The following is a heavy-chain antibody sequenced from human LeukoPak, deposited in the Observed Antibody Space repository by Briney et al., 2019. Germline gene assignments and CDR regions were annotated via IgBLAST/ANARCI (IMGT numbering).Heavy chain of an antibody. Sequence: GASVKVSCKASGYTFTSYGISWVRQAPGQGLEWMGWISAYNGNTNYAQKLQGRVTMTTDTSTSTAYMELRSLRSDDTAVYYCARVLVGPSVWYYYGSGSPGWFDPWGQGTLVTVSS. CDR1: GYTFTSYG. J-gene: IGHJ5*02. D-gene: IGHD3-10*01. CDR3: ARVLVGPSVWYYYGSGSPGWFDP. CDR2: ISAYNGNT. V-gene: IGHV1-18*01.